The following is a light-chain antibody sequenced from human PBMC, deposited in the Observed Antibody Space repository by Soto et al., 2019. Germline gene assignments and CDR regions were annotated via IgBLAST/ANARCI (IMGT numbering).Light chain of an antibody. Sequence: ALTQPRSVSGSPGQSVTISCTGTSSNVGGYNYVSWYQQHPGKAPKLMIYDVSKRPSGVPDRFSGSKSGNTASLTISGLQAEDEADYYCRSYAGSYTLVFGGGTNVTVL. CDR1: SSNVGGYNY. CDR3: RSYAGSYTLV. V-gene: IGLV2-11*01. CDR2: DVS. J-gene: IGLJ2*01.